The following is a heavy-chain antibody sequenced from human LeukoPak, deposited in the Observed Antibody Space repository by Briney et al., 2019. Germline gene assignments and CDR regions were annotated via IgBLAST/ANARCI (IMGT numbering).Heavy chain of an antibody. D-gene: IGHD3-22*01. CDR3: ARMYYYDSSGYYLEY. J-gene: IGHJ4*02. V-gene: IGHV3-23*01. CDR1: GFTFSSYA. CDR2: ISGSGGST. Sequence: GALRLPCAASGFTFSSYAMSWVRQAPGKGLEWVSAISGSGGSTYYADSVKGRFTISRDNSKNTLYLQMNSLRAEDTAVYYCARMYYYDSSGYYLEYWGQGTLVTVSS.